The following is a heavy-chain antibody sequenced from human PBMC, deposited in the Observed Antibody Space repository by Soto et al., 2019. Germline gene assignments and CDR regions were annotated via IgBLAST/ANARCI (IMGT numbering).Heavy chain of an antibody. V-gene: IGHV1-18*01. D-gene: IGHD2-15*01. J-gene: IGHJ5*02. CDR2: ISAYNGNT. CDR3: ARDALTWVVALKWFDP. Sequence: VKVSCKASGYTFTSYGISWVRQAPGQGLEWMGWISAYNGNTNYAQKLQGRVTMTTDTSTSTAYLELRSLRSDDTAVYYCARDALTWVVALKWFDPWRQGTMGTV. CDR1: GYTFTSYG.